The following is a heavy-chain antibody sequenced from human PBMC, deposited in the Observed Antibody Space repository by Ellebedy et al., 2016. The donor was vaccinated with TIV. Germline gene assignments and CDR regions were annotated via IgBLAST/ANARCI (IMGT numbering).Heavy chain of an antibody. CDR3: ARGSGWYDLFDL. D-gene: IGHD6-19*01. CDR1: GFTVSNNY. J-gene: IGHJ4*02. CDR2: IYYSGST. V-gene: IGHV4-59*06. Sequence: MPGGSLRLSCAASGFTVSNNYISWVRQHPGKGLEWIGFIYYSGSTYYNPSLRSRVTMSVDTSKNQFSLNLTSVTAADTAVYYCARGSGWYDLFDLWGQGTLVTVSS.